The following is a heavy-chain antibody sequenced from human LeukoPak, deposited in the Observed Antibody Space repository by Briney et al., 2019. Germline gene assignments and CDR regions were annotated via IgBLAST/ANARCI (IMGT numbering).Heavy chain of an antibody. CDR1: GFTFSSYW. D-gene: IGHD3-22*01. J-gene: IGHJ1*01. CDR2: IKSDGST. CDR3: ARAPSEIGGYYPEYFRH. Sequence: NPGGSLRLSCAASGFTFSSYWMHWVRQAPGKGLVWVSRIKSDGSTNYADSVKGRFTISRDNAKNTLSLQMNSLRAADTGVYYCARAPSEIGGYYPEYFRHWGQGTLVTVSS. V-gene: IGHV3-74*01.